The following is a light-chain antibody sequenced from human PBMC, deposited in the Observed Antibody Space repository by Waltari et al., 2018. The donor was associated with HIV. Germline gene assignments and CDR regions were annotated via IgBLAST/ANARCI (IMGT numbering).Light chain of an antibody. Sequence: QSVLTQPPSVSAAPGQKVTISCSGGSSNVGASYVSWYQQLPGTAPKLRIYDDDKRPSGIPARFSGAKSGTSATLGITGLQTGDEADYYCGTWDNRLTTVVFGGGTKLTVL. V-gene: IGLV1-51*01. J-gene: IGLJ2*01. CDR3: GTWDNRLTTVV. CDR2: DDD. CDR1: SSNVGASY.